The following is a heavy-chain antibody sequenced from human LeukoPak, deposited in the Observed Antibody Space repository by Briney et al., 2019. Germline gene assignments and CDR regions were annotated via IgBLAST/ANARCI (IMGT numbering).Heavy chain of an antibody. J-gene: IGHJ4*02. CDR2: IYYSGST. V-gene: IGHV4-31*03. Sequence: PSETLSLTCTVSGGSISSGGYYWSWIRQHPGKGLEWIGYIYYSGSTYYNPSLKSRVTISVDTSKNQFSLKLSSVTAADTAVYYCARAPTAVTVDYWGQGTLVTVSS. D-gene: IGHD4-17*01. CDR1: GGSISSGGYY. CDR3: ARAPTAVTVDY.